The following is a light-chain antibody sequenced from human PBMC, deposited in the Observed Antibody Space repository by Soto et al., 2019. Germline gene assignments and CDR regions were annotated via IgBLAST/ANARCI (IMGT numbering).Light chain of an antibody. CDR3: QQRNGWPPGLS. V-gene: IGKV3-11*01. J-gene: IGKJ2*01. Sequence: EIVLTQSPATLSLSPGEGATLSCRASQSISAYFAWYQQKPCQAPRLLIYDATNRATGSPARFSGSGSGTDFTLTLSSLEPEEFARSYCQQRNGWPPGLSFGQGPKLEIK. CDR2: DAT. CDR1: QSISAY.